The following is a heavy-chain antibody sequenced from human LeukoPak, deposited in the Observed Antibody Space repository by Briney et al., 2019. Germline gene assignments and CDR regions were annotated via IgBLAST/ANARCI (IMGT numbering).Heavy chain of an antibody. J-gene: IGHJ4*02. CDR2: IWYDGSNK. CDR1: GFTFSSYD. CDR3: ARVIAVAGSCDY. Sequence: GGPLRFSCAASGFTFSSYDMHWFRRAPGKGLDGVAVIWYDGSNKYYEDCVKGRFTISKDNYKNTLYPQMNSLRAEDTAVYYCARVIAVAGSCDYWGQGTLVTVSS. D-gene: IGHD6-19*01. V-gene: IGHV3-33*01.